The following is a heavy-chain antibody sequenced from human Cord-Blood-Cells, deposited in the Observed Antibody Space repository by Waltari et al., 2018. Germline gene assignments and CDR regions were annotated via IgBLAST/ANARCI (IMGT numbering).Heavy chain of an antibody. CDR3: ARSGWYDDAFDI. D-gene: IGHD6-19*01. J-gene: IGHJ3*02. V-gene: IGHV3-53*01. CDR2: IYSGGST. CDR1: GFSVSSIY. Sequence: EAQLVESGGGLIQPGGSLRLSCAASGFSVSSIYLSSVRQAPGKGLEWVSVIYSGGSTYYADSVKGRFTISRDNSKNTLYLQMNSLRAEDTAVYYCARSGWYDDAFDIWGQGTMVTVSS.